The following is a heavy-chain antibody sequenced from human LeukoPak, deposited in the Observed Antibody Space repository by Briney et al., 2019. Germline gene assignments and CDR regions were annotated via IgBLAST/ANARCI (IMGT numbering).Heavy chain of an antibody. CDR1: GFTFRSYW. Sequence: GGSLRLPCAASGFTFRSYWMSWVRQAPGKGLEWVANIKQDGSEKYYVDSVKGRFTISRDNAKNSLYLQMNSLRAEDTAVYYCARESYGDPFDYWGQGTLVTVSS. J-gene: IGHJ4*02. CDR3: ARESYGDPFDY. CDR2: IKQDGSEK. D-gene: IGHD4-17*01. V-gene: IGHV3-7*01.